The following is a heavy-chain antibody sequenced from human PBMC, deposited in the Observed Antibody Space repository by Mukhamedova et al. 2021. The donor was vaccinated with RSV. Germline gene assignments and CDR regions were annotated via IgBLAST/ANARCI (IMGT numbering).Heavy chain of an antibody. Sequence: APGQGLEWMGWISAANGHTKYSQHLQGRVTMTTDTSTSTAYMELRNLTSDDTAVYYCAIDTAIGFYYYMDVWGKGTTVTVSS. CDR3: AIDTAIGFYYYMDV. V-gene: IGHV1-18*01. J-gene: IGHJ6*03. CDR2: ISAANGHT. D-gene: IGHD5-18*01.